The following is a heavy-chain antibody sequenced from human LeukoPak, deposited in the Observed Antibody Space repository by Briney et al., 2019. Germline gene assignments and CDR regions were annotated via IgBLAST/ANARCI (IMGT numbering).Heavy chain of an antibody. CDR1: GGSITGYY. Sequence: SETLSLTCTVSGGSITGYYWSWIRQPPGKGLEWIGYIYYSGITNYNPSLKSRVTISVDTSKNQFSLELTSVTAADTAVYYCARRRAEAGRELYYFDYWGQGILVTASS. CDR2: IYYSGIT. V-gene: IGHV4-59*08. J-gene: IGHJ4*02. D-gene: IGHD6-19*01. CDR3: ARRRAEAGRELYYFDY.